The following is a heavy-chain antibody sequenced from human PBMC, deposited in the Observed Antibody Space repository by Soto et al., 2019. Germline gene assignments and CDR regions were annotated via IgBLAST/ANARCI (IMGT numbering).Heavy chain of an antibody. CDR2: VSSSGGST. CDR1: GFTFSTYG. V-gene: IGHV3-23*01. Sequence: EVQLLESGGGVVQPGGSLRLACAASGFTFSTYGMSWVRQAPGQGLEWVSTVSSSGGSTFYADSVKGRFTISRDNSKNTLNLQMSGLRAEDTAVYYCAKGVSWGFYDHWGQGNLVTVST. D-gene: IGHD6-13*01. CDR3: AKGVSWGFYDH. J-gene: IGHJ4*02.